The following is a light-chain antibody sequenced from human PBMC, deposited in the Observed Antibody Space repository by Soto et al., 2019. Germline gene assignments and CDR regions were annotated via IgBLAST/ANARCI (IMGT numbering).Light chain of an antibody. V-gene: IGKV3-11*01. CDR2: DAS. CDR3: QHRSNWPQT. Sequence: EIVLTQSPATLSLSPGARAALSCRASQSVGSFLAWYQQKPGQAPRLLIYDASNRATDIPARFSGSGSGTDFTLTISSLEPEDFAVYYCQHRSNWPQTFGQGTKVDIK. CDR1: QSVGSF. J-gene: IGKJ1*01.